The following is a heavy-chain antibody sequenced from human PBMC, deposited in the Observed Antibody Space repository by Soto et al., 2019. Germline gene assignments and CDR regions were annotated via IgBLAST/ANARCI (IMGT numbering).Heavy chain of an antibody. CDR3: AGYSHKGD. J-gene: IGHJ4*02. Sequence: LVESRGSLVQPGGSLRLSCAASGFTVSNNYMSWVRQAPGKGLEWVSLIYSGGSTHYADSVKGRFTISRDNSKNTLYLQMSSLRVEDTAVYYCAGYSHKGDWGQGTLVTVSS. V-gene: IGHV3-66*01. CDR2: IYSGGST. D-gene: IGHD1-26*01. CDR1: GFTVSNNY.